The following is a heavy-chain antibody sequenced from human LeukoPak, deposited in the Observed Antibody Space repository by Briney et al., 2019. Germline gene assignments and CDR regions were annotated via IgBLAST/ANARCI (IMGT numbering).Heavy chain of an antibody. D-gene: IGHD3-10*01. CDR3: ARDYYGSGSPRAKPRNWYFDL. Sequence: PSETLSLTCAVYGGSFSGYYWSWIRQPPGKGLEWIGEINHSGSTNYNPSLKSRVTISVDTSKNQFSLKLSSVTAADTAVYYCARDYYGSGSPRAKPRNWYFDLWGRGTLVTVSS. CDR1: GGSFSGYY. J-gene: IGHJ2*01. V-gene: IGHV4-34*01. CDR2: INHSGST.